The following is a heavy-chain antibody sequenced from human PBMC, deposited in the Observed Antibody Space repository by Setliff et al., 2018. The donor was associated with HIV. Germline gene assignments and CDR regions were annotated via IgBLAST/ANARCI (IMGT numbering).Heavy chain of an antibody. V-gene: IGHV1-58*01. J-gene: IGHJ4*02. Sequence: ASVKVSCKASGFTFTSSAVQWVRQARGQRLEWIGWIVVGSGNTNYAQKFQERVTITRDMSTSTAYMELSSLRSEDTAVYYCAKEVLEIAVAASWGQGTLVTVSS. CDR1: GFTFTSSA. D-gene: IGHD6-19*01. CDR2: IVVGSGNT. CDR3: AKEVLEIAVAAS.